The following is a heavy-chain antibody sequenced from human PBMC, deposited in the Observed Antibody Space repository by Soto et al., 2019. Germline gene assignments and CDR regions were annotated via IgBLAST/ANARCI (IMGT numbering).Heavy chain of an antibody. CDR2: ISSSGSTI. J-gene: IGHJ6*02. Sequence: WGSLRLSCAASGFTFSDYYMSWIRQAPGKGLEWVSYISSSGSTIYYADSVKGRSTISRDNAKNSLYLQMNSLRAEDTAVYYCARELSVNPYYYYYYGMDVWGQGTTVTVS. CDR1: GFTFSDYY. V-gene: IGHV3-11*01. D-gene: IGHD4-17*01. CDR3: ARELSVNPYYYYYYGMDV.